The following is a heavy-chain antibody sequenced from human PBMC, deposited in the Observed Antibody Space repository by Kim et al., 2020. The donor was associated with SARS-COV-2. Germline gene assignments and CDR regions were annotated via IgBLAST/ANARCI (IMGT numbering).Heavy chain of an antibody. Sequence: SETLSLTCAVYGGSFSGYYWSWIRQPPGKGLEWIGEINHSGSTNYNPSLKSRVTISVDTSKNQFSLKLSSVTAADTAVYYCATLPARRYYFDYWGQGTLVTVSS. CDR1: GGSFSGYY. V-gene: IGHV4-34*01. CDR2: INHSGST. J-gene: IGHJ4*02. CDR3: ATLPARRYYFDY.